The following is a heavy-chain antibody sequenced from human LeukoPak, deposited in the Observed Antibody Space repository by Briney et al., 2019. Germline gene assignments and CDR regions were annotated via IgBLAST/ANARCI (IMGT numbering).Heavy chain of an antibody. J-gene: IGHJ4*02. CDR3: AGITMIRGVVGY. CDR1: GFTFSSYW. CDR2: IKQDGSEK. D-gene: IGHD3-10*01. V-gene: IGHV3-7*01. Sequence: GGSLRLSCAASGFTFSSYWMSWVRQAPGKGLEWVANIKQDGSEKYYVDSVKGRFTISRDNAKNSLYLQMNSLRDEDTAMYYCAGITMIRGVVGYWGQGTLVTVS.